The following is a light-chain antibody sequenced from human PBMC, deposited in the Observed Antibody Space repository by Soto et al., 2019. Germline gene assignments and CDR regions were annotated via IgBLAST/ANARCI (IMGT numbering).Light chain of an antibody. CDR1: SSDVGGYNY. J-gene: IGLJ3*02. V-gene: IGLV2-8*01. CDR3: SSYAGSNNGV. Sequence: QSALTQPPSASGSPGQSVTISCTGTSSDVGGYNYVSWYQQHPGKAPKLMIYEVSKRPSGVPDRFSGSKSGNTASLTVSGLQAYDDADYYCSSYAGSNNGVFGGGTKLTVL. CDR2: EVS.